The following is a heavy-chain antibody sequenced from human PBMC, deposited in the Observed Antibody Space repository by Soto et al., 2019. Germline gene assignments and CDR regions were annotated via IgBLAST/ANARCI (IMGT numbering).Heavy chain of an antibody. V-gene: IGHV3-30*04. J-gene: IGHJ6*02. CDR1: GFTFIGYI. CDR2: ISQDGTQK. CDR3: AREGFGDGLDV. D-gene: IGHD3-16*01. Sequence: PGGSLRLSCTASGFTFIGYIMHWVRQAPGKGLEWVAVISQDGTQKFYADSVKGRFTISRDNSESTVYLQMNSLRGNDTAVYYCAREGFGDGLDVWGHGTTVTVSS.